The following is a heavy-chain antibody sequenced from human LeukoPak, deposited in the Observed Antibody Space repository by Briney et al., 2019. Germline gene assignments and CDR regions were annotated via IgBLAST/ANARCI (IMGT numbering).Heavy chain of an antibody. CDR2: INAGNGNT. Sequence: GASVKVSCKASGYTFTSYAMHWVRQAPGQRLEWMGWINAGNGNTKYSQKFQGRVTITRDTSASTAYMGLSSLRSEDTAVYYCARALRYYDSSGYPGDYWGQGTLVTVSS. CDR1: GYTFTSYA. D-gene: IGHD3-22*01. J-gene: IGHJ4*02. V-gene: IGHV1-3*01. CDR3: ARALRYYDSSGYPGDY.